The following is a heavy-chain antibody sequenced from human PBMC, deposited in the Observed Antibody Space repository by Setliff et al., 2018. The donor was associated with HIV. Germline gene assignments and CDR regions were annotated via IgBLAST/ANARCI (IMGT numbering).Heavy chain of an antibody. V-gene: IGHV4-38-2*01. D-gene: IGHD6-13*01. CDR2: LYHSGTT. CDR1: GYSINNGYY. CDR3: ARHGEQQPTRR. Sequence: KPSETLSLTCAVSGYSINNGYYWGWIRQPPGKGLEWIGSLYHSGTTFYNPSLKTRVTISVDRSKNQFSLNLTSVTAADTAVYYCARHGEQQPTRRWGQGTLVTVS. J-gene: IGHJ4*02.